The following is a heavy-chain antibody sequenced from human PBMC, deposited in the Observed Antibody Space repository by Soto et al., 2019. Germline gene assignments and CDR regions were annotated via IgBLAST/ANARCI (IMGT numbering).Heavy chain of an antibody. Sequence: QVQLVESGGGVVQPGRSLRLSCAASGFTFSSYGMHWVRQAPGKGLEWVAVIWYDGSNKYYADSVKGRFTISRDNSKNTLYLQMNSLRAEDTAVYYCARRFPRIVVVPAASLRDTGSYYYYYMDVWGKGTTVTVSS. CDR1: GFTFSSYG. V-gene: IGHV3-33*01. CDR3: ARRFPRIVVVPAASLRDTGSYYYYYMDV. CDR2: IWYDGSNK. D-gene: IGHD2-2*01. J-gene: IGHJ6*03.